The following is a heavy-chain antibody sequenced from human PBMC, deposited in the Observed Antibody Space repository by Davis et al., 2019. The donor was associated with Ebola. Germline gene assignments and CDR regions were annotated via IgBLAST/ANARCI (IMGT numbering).Heavy chain of an antibody. V-gene: IGHV4-61*01. Sequence: SETLSLTCTVSGGSVSSGYYYWSWVRQPPGKGLEWIGYIYYSGSTKNNPSLKSRVTISVDTSKNQFSLKLSSVTAADTAVYYCARLDSGSYGGLDYWGQGTLVTVSS. J-gene: IGHJ4*02. D-gene: IGHD1-26*01. CDR2: IYYSGST. CDR3: ARLDSGSYGGLDY. CDR1: GGSVSSGYYY.